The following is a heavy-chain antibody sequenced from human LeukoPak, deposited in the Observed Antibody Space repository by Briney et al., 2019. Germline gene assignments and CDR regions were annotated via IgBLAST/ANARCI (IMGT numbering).Heavy chain of an antibody. CDR3: TVVNYGSGSYPLGY. Sequence: GGSLRLSCAASGFTFSHAWMSWVRQAPGKGLEWVGRIKNKPDGGTTDYAAPVQGRFTISRDDSKNTLYLQMNSLKAEDTAVYYCTVVNYGSGSYPLGYWGQGTLVTVSS. CDR1: GFTFSHAW. CDR2: IKNKPDGGTT. J-gene: IGHJ4*02. D-gene: IGHD3-10*01. V-gene: IGHV3-15*01.